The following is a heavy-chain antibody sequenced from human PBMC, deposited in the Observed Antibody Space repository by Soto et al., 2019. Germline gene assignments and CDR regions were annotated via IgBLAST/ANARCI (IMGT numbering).Heavy chain of an antibody. CDR2: ILYDGSKK. V-gene: IGHV3-30*18. CDR3: AKGDGRNSVDY. J-gene: IGHJ4*02. Sequence: LRLSCAASGFTFNIYGMHWVRHAPGKGLEWVALILYDGSKKYYTDSVKGRFTISRDNSKSTLYLQMNSLTAEDTAVYYCAKGDGRNSVDYWGQGTLVTVSS. D-gene: IGHD2-21*01. CDR1: GFTFNIYG.